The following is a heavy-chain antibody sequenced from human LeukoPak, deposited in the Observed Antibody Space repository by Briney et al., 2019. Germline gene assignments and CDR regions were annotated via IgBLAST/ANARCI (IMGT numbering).Heavy chain of an antibody. Sequence: GASVKVSCKASGGTFSSYAISWVRQAPGQGLEWMGGIIPIFGTANYAQKFQGRVTITADESTSTAYMELSSLRSEDTAVYYCARAIVTALYPYYYYYYMDVWGKGTTVTVSS. V-gene: IGHV1-69*13. CDR1: GGTFSSYA. D-gene: IGHD3-16*02. CDR3: ARAIVTALYPYYYYYYMDV. CDR2: IIPIFGTA. J-gene: IGHJ6*03.